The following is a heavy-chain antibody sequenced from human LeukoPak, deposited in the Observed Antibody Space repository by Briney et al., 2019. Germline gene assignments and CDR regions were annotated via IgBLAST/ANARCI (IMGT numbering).Heavy chain of an antibody. J-gene: IGHJ6*02. Sequence: ASVKVSCKASGYTFTSYAMNWVRQAPGQGLEWMGWINTNTGNPTYAQGFTGRFVFSLDTSVSTAYLQISSLKAEDTAVCYCARDSHYYDSSGPPDVWGQGTTVTVSS. CDR2: INTNTGNP. CDR3: ARDSHYYDSSGPPDV. V-gene: IGHV7-4-1*02. D-gene: IGHD3-22*01. CDR1: GYTFTSYA.